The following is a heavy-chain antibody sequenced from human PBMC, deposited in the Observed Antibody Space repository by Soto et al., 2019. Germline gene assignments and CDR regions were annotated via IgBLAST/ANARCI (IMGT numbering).Heavy chain of an antibody. CDR2: IYTSGST. CDR3: ARGPPAAAGTPYFDY. Sequence: SETLSLTCTVSGGSISSYYWSWIRQPAGKGLEWIGRIYTSGSTNYNPSLKSRVTMSVDTSKNRFSLKLSSVTAADTAVYYCARGPPAAAGTPYFDYWGQGTLVTVSS. V-gene: IGHV4-4*07. D-gene: IGHD6-13*01. CDR1: GGSISSYY. J-gene: IGHJ4*02.